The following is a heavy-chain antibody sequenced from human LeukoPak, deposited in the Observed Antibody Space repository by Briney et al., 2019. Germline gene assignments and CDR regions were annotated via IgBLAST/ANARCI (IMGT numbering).Heavy chain of an antibody. CDR1: GYTFTSHD. V-gene: IGHV1-8*01. Sequence: ASVKVSCKASGYTFTSHDISWVRQATGQGLELMGWMSPNSGNTGYVQKFQGGVTMTRNTSLSTAYMELSNLRSEDTAVYYCARVRRTTVVIASRPNYYLDVWGKGTTVTVFS. CDR2: MSPNSGNT. J-gene: IGHJ6*03. CDR3: ARVRRTTVVIASRPNYYLDV. D-gene: IGHD4-23*01.